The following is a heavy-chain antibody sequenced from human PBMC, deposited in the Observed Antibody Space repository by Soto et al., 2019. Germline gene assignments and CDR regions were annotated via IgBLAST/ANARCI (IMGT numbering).Heavy chain of an antibody. V-gene: IGHV3-33*01. CDR1: GFTFSSYG. CDR2: IWYDGSNK. J-gene: IGHJ4*02. D-gene: IGHD3-22*01. Sequence: GGSLRLSCAASGFTFSSYGMHWVRQAPGKGLEWVAVIWYDGSNKYYADSVKGRFTISRDNSKNTLYLQMNSLRAEDTAVYYCARGPRYKWLPKYYFDYWGQGTLVTVSS. CDR3: ARGPRYKWLPKYYFDY.